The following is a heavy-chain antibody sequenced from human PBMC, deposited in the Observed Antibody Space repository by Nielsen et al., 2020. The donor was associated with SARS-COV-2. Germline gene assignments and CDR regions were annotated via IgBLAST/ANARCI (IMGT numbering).Heavy chain of an antibody. V-gene: IGHV3-9*01. Sequence: GGSVRLSCAAAGFTFDDYAMHWVRKAPGKGLEWVTGISWNSGSIGYADHVKGRFTISRDNAKNPLYLQMNSLRAEDTALYYCAKPGGYGDYGDAFDIWGQGTMVTVSS. J-gene: IGHJ3*02. D-gene: IGHD4-17*01. CDR1: GFTFDDYA. CDR2: ISWNSGSI. CDR3: AKPGGYGDYGDAFDI.